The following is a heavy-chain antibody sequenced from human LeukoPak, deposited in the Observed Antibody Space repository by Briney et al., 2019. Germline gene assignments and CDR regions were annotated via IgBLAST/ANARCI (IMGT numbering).Heavy chain of an antibody. CDR3: AKDLRPVYYYDSSGYYPLMSY. Sequence: PGGSLRLSCAASGFTFSSYAMSWVRQAPGKGLEWVSAISGSGGSTYYADSVKGRFTISRDNSKNTLYLQMNSLRAEDTAVYYCAKDLRPVYYYDSSGYYPLMSYWGQGTVVTVSS. J-gene: IGHJ4*02. CDR1: GFTFSSYA. CDR2: ISGSGGST. V-gene: IGHV3-23*01. D-gene: IGHD3-22*01.